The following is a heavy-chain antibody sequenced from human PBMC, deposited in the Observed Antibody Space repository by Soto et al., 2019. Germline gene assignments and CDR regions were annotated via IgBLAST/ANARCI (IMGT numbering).Heavy chain of an antibody. CDR1: GFTFSAYN. Sequence: GGSLRLSCAASGFTFSAYNMNWVRQAPGKGLEWVSSITSGSSYVYYADSVKGRFTISRDNAKNSLYLQMNSLRADDTAVYYCARDYYKYYDSSGYYRSPAYWGQGTLVPVSS. J-gene: IGHJ4*02. CDR2: ITSGSSYV. D-gene: IGHD3-22*01. V-gene: IGHV3-21*06. CDR3: ARDYYKYYDSSGYYRSPAY.